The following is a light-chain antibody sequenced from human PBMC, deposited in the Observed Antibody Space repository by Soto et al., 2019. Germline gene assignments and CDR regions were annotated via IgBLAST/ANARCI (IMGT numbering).Light chain of an antibody. Sequence: IQLTQSASVVSASAGDRVTITCRASQGISSFLAWYQQKPGRAPKLLIYAASTLQSGVPSRFSGSGSGTDFTLTISSLQPEDFATYFCQQSYSTPWTFGQGTKVDNK. CDR1: QGISSF. V-gene: IGKV1-39*01. CDR2: AAS. CDR3: QQSYSTPWT. J-gene: IGKJ1*01.